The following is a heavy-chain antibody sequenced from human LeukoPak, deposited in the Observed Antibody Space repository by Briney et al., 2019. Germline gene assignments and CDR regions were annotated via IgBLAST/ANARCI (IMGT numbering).Heavy chain of an antibody. CDR1: GGSFSGYY. CDR3: ARAKMYYYGSGSSYNWFDP. CDR2: INHSGST. V-gene: IGHV4-34*01. D-gene: IGHD3-10*01. Sequence: SETLSLTCAVYGGSFSGYYWSWLRQPPGKGLEWIGEINHSGSTNYNPSLKSRVTIPVDTSKNQFSLKLSSVTAADTAVYYCARAKMYYYGSGSSYNWFDPWGQGTLVTVSS. J-gene: IGHJ5*02.